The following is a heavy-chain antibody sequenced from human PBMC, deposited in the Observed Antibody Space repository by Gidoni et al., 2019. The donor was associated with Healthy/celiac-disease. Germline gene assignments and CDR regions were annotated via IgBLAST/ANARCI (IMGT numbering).Heavy chain of an antibody. Sequence: QVQLQESGPGLVKPSETLSLTCTGSGGSISSYYWSWIRQPPGKGLEWIGYIFYSGNTNYNPSLKSRVTISVDTSKNQFSLKLSFVTAADTAVYYCARDREGYFQHWGQGTLVTVSS. D-gene: IGHD1-26*01. CDR1: GGSISSYY. CDR3: ARDREGYFQH. J-gene: IGHJ1*01. CDR2: IFYSGNT. V-gene: IGHV4-59*01.